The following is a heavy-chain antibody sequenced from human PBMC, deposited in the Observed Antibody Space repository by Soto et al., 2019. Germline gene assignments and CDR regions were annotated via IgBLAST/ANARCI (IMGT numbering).Heavy chain of an antibody. V-gene: IGHV1-2*02. J-gene: IGHJ4*02. CDR1: GYTFTDYS. D-gene: IGHD3-22*01. CDR3: ARDSGYDTTGYSQFDN. Sequence: ASVKVSCKTSGYTFTDYSIHWVRQAPGQGLEWMGWVNPNNGGTSYAQKFQGRVTMTGGTSISTAYMELNSLRSDDTAVYYCARDSGYDTTGYSQFDNWGQGPQVTVS. CDR2: VNPNNGGT.